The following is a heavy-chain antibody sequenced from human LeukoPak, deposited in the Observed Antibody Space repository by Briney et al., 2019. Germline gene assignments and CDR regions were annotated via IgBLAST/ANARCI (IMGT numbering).Heavy chain of an antibody. CDR1: GGSTSSSNW. Sequence: SGTLSLTCAVSGGSTSSSNWWSWVRQPPGKGLEWIGNIYHSGSTFYNPSLESRLTISVDTSKNQFSLKVNSVTAADTAVYYCARGGDDYSAFDIWGQGTMVTVSS. V-gene: IGHV4-4*02. D-gene: IGHD4-11*01. J-gene: IGHJ3*02. CDR2: IYHSGST. CDR3: ARGGDDYSAFDI.